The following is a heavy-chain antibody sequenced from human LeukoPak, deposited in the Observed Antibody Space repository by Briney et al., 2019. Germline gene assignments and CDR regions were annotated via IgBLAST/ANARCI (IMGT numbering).Heavy chain of an antibody. Sequence: SETLSLTCAVYGGSFSGYYWSWIRQPPGKGLEWIGEINHSGSTNYNPPLKSRVTISVDTSKNQFSLKLSSVTAADTAVYYCARGPGLHDYWGQGTLVTVSS. V-gene: IGHV4-34*01. D-gene: IGHD5-24*01. CDR3: ARGPGLHDY. CDR1: GGSFSGYY. CDR2: INHSGST. J-gene: IGHJ4*02.